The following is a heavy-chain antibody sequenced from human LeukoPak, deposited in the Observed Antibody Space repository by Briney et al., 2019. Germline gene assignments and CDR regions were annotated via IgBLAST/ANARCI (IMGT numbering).Heavy chain of an antibody. CDR1: GGSITSGSYY. D-gene: IGHD2-15*01. CDR2: IYYSGST. V-gene: IGHV4-39*01. J-gene: IGHJ4*02. CDR3: ARHESIIVVVAARGFDY. Sequence: SETLSLTCTVSGGSITSGSYYWGWIRQPPGKGLDWIRHIYYSGSTSYNPSLKSRVTISVDTSKNQFSLKLSSVTAADTAVYYCARHESIIVVVAARGFDYWGQGTLVTVSS.